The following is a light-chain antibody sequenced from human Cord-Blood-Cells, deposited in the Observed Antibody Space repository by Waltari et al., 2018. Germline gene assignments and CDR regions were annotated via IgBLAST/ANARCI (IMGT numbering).Light chain of an antibody. CDR1: QDISNY. CDR3: QQYDNLPFT. V-gene: IGKV1-33*01. CDR2: DAS. J-gene: IGKJ3*01. Sequence: DLQMTQSPSSLSPSVGDRVTITCQASQDISNYLTWYQQKPGKAPKLLIDDASNLETGVPSRFSGSGSGTDFTFTISSLQPEDIATYYCQQYDNLPFTFGPGTKVDIK.